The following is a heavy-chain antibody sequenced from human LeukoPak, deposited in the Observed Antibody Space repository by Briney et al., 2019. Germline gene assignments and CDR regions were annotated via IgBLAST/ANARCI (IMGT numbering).Heavy chain of an antibody. CDR1: GFTFSSYG. CDR2: IWYDGSNK. CDR3: ARDTNYLSGGVLGY. Sequence: GRSLRLSCAASGFTFSSYGMHWVRQAPGKGLEWVAVIWYDGSNKYYADSVKGRFTISRDNSKNTLYLQMNSLRAEVTAVYYCARDTNYLSGGVLGYWGQGTLVTVSS. J-gene: IGHJ4*02. D-gene: IGHD5-24*01. V-gene: IGHV3-33*01.